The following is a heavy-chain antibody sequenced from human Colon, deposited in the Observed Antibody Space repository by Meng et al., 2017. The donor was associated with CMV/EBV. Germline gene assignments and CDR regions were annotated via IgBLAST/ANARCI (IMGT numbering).Heavy chain of an antibody. J-gene: IGHJ4*02. CDR2: INPNSGGT. V-gene: IGHV1-2*02. D-gene: IGHD2-8*01. CDR3: ARQSKTNGGERIASAY. CDR1: GYTFTDYY. Sequence: ASVKVSCKTSGYTFTDYYIHWVRQAPGQGLEWMGWINPNSGGTKYGQKFQGRVTMTRDTSISTAYMELSRLRSDDTAVYFCARQSKTNGGERIASAYRGQGTLVTVSS.